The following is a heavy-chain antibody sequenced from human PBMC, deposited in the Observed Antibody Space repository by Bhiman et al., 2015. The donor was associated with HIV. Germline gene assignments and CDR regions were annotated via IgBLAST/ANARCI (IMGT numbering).Heavy chain of an antibody. D-gene: IGHD1-7*01. CDR1: GFTFSSYS. CDR2: ISSSSSYI. CDR3: ATEPGGTTQGRFDY. J-gene: IGHJ4*02. Sequence: EVQLVESGGGLVKPGGSLRLSCAASGFTFSSYSMNWVRQAPGKGLEWVSSISSSSSYIYYADSVKGRFTISRDNAKNSLYLQMNSLRAEDTAVYYCATEPGGTTQGRFDYWGQGTRGHRLL. V-gene: IGHV3-21*03.